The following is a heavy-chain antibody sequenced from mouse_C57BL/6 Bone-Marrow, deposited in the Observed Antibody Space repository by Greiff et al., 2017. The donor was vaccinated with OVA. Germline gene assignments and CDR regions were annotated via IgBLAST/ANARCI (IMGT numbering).Heavy chain of an antibody. V-gene: IGHV1-26*01. Sequence: EVQLQQSGPELVKPGASVKISCKASGYTFTDYYMNWVKQSHGKSLEWIGDINPNNGGTSYNQKFKGKATLTVDKSSSTAYMELRSLTSEDSAVYYCARNWDRVPFAYWGQGTLVTVSA. D-gene: IGHD4-1*01. CDR3: ARNWDRVPFAY. CDR1: GYTFTDYY. J-gene: IGHJ3*01. CDR2: INPNNGGT.